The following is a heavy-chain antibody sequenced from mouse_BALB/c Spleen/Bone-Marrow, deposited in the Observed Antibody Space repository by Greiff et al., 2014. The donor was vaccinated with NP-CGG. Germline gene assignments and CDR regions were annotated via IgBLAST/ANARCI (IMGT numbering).Heavy chain of an antibody. V-gene: IGHV1-69*02. CDR2: IFPSETYT. D-gene: IGHD4-1*01. Sequence: QVQLQQSGAELVRPGASVKLSCKASGYTFTSYWINWVKQRPGQGLEWIGNIFPSETYTNYNQKFKDKATLTVDKSSSTAYMQLSSPTSEDSAVYHCTRDNWDYWGQGTTLTVSP. J-gene: IGHJ2*01. CDR3: TRDNWDY. CDR1: GYTFTSYW.